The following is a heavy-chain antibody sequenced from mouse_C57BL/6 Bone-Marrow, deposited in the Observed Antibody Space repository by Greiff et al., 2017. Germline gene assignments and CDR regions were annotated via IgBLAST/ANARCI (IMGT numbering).Heavy chain of an antibody. D-gene: IGHD2-4*01. V-gene: IGHV1-26*01. CDR1: GYTFTDYY. J-gene: IGHJ4*01. CDR2: INPNNGGT. CDR3: ARGYDYDERLAMDD. Sequence: EVQLQQSGPELVKPGASVKISCKASGYTFTDYYMNWVKQSHGKSLEWIGDINPNNGGTSYNQKFKGKATLTVDKSSSTAYMELRSLTSEDSAVYYCARGYDYDERLAMDDWGQGTSVTVSS.